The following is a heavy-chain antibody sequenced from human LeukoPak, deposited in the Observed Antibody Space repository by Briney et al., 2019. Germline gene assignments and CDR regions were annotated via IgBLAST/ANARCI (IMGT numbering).Heavy chain of an antibody. CDR3: ARAPLHSNGWSFDY. CDR2: ISYDGRNK. CDR1: EFTFSSFT. J-gene: IGHJ4*02. Sequence: GGSLRLSCAASEFTFSSFTMHWVRQAPGKGVEWVAVISYDGRNKYYADSVEGRLTISRDNSKNTLYLQMNSLRPEDTAVYYCARAPLHSNGWSFDYWGQGTLVTVSS. V-gene: IGHV3-30*04. D-gene: IGHD6-19*01.